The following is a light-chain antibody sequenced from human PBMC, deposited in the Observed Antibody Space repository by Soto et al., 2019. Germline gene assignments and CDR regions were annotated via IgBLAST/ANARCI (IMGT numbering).Light chain of an antibody. Sequence: SYELTQPPSVSVSPGQTASITCSGDKLGDKYACWYQQKPGQSPVLVIYQDSKRPSGIPERFSGSNSGNTAALTISRVEAGDEADYYCQLWDSNSDHVVFGGGTKLTVL. V-gene: IGLV3-1*01. CDR3: QLWDSNSDHVV. J-gene: IGLJ2*01. CDR1: KLGDKY. CDR2: QDS.